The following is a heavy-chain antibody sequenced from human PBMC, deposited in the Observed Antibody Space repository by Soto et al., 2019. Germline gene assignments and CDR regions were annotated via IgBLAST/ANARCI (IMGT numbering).Heavy chain of an antibody. CDR1: GFIFRNYN. D-gene: IGHD4-17*01. Sequence: EVQLLESGGGLVQPGGSLRLSCSASGFIFRNYNMHWVRQAPGKGLEYVSGISSNGGSTFYADSVKGRFSISRDNSKNTLHLQMGSLRPEDMGTYYCERADYGTFDNWGQGTLVAVSS. V-gene: IGHV3-64*07. CDR2: ISSNGGST. J-gene: IGHJ4*02. CDR3: ERADYGTFDN.